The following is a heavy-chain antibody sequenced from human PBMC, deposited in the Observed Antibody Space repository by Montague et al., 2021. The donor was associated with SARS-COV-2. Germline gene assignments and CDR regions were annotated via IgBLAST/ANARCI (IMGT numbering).Heavy chain of an antibody. Sequence: DMCKKNNDYAVSVKSRITINPDTSKNQISLQLNSVTPEDTAVYYCARTSASSDYWGQGTLVTVSS. D-gene: IGHD1-26*01. V-gene: IGHV6-1*01. J-gene: IGHJ4*02. CDR2: DMCKKNN. CDR3: ARTSASSDY.